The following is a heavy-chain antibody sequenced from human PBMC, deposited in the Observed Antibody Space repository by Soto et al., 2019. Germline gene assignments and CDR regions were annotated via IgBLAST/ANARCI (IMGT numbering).Heavy chain of an antibody. Sequence: PSETLSLTCAFYCGSFIGYYWSWIRQPPGKGLEWIGEINHSGSTNYNPSLKSRVTISVDTSKNQFSLKLSSVTAADTAVYYCARGAGLRYFDWLLLGDWFDPWGQGTLVTVSS. CDR3: ARGAGLRYFDWLLLGDWFDP. V-gene: IGHV4-34*01. CDR2: INHSGST. CDR1: CGSFIGYY. J-gene: IGHJ5*02. D-gene: IGHD3-9*01.